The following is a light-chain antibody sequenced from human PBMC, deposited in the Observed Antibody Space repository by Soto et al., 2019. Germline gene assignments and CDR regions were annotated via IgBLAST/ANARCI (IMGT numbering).Light chain of an antibody. CDR3: ETWDSNTYV. CDR1: SGHSGYI. CDR2: LEGSGSY. Sequence: QSVLTQSSSASASLGSSVKLTCTLSSGHSGYIIAWHQQQPGKAPRYLMKLEGSGSYNKGSGVPDRFSGSSSGADRYLTISNLQFEDEADYYCETWDSNTYVFGTGTKLTVL. J-gene: IGLJ1*01. V-gene: IGLV4-60*02.